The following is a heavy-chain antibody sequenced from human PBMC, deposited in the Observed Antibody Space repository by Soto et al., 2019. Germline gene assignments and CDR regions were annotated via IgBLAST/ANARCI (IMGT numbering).Heavy chain of an antibody. D-gene: IGHD3-10*01. V-gene: IGHV1-18*01. CDR1: GYTFNRYG. Sequence: QVQLVQSGAEVKKPGASMKVSCKASGYTFNRYGISWVRQAPGQGLEWMEWISAYNGNTNFAQKFQGRVTITTDTSTSTAYMELRSQRSDDTAVYYCAREGYYGSGSADYWGQGTLVTVSS. CDR2: ISAYNGNT. J-gene: IGHJ4*02. CDR3: AREGYYGSGSADY.